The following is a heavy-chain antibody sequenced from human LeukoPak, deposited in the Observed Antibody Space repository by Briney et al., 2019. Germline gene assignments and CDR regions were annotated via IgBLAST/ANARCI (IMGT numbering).Heavy chain of an antibody. CDR1: GYTFTSYY. J-gene: IGHJ4*02. D-gene: IGHD2-2*01. Sequence: ASVKVSCKASGYTFTSYYMHWVRQAPGQGLEWMGIINPSGGSTSYAQKFQGRVTMTRDTSTSTVYMELSSLRSEDTAVYYCARDAVVVVPAADRYYFDYWGLGTLVTVSS. CDR3: ARDAVVVVPAADRYYFDY. CDR2: INPSGGST. V-gene: IGHV1-46*01.